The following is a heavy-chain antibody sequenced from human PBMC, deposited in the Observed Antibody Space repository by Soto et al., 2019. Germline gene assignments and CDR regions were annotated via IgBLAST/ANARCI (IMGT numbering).Heavy chain of an antibody. CDR3: AREGDRYGTVCFDR. CDR1: GFTFSSYG. CDR2: IPVIGERR. J-gene: IGHJ4*02. D-gene: IGHD1-1*01. Sequence: EVQLLDSGGGLVQPGVSLRLSCAASGFTFSSYGMSWVRHAPVKGLEWVAGIPVIGERRYYADSVKGRFTISRDNAKNTLYLQMNSLGVADAAVYFCAREGDRYGTVCFDRWGQGTRVTVSS. V-gene: IGHV3-23*01.